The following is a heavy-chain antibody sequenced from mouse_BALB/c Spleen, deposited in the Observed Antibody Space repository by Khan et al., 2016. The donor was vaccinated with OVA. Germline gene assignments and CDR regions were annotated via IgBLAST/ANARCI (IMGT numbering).Heavy chain of an antibody. CDR3: TRGYYGDPFAY. D-gene: IGHD2-13*01. J-gene: IGHJ3*01. V-gene: IGHV5-4*02. CDR2: ISDGGKYT. Sequence: EVELVESGGDLVKPGGSLKLSCAASGFTFSDYYMYWVRQTPEKRLEWVATISDGGKYTYYPDSVEGRFTISRDDVKSNLYLRMSSLKSEDTAMYYCTRGYYGDPFAYWGQGTLVTVSA. CDR1: GFTFSDYY.